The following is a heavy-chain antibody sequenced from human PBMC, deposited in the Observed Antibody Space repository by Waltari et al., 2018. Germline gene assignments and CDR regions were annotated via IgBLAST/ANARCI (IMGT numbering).Heavy chain of an antibody. CDR1: GFTFSSYG. CDR2: IRYDGSNK. J-gene: IGHJ4*02. D-gene: IGHD3-3*01. CDR3: ARVLEWLLFFDY. Sequence: QVQLVESGGGVVQPGGSLRLSCAASGFTFSSYGMHWVRQAPGKGLEWVAFIRYDGSNKYYADSVKGRFTISRDNSKNTRYLQMNSLRAEDTAVYYCARVLEWLLFFDYWGQGTLVTVSS. V-gene: IGHV3-30*02.